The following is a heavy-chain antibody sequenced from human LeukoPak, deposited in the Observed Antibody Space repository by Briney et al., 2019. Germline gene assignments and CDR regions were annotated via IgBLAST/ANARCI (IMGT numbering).Heavy chain of an antibody. CDR1: GGSISSSSYS. J-gene: IGHJ2*01. Sequence: SETLSLTCTVSGGSISSSSYSWGWIRQPPGKGLEWIGSIYYSGSTYYNPSLKSRVTISVDTSKNQFSLKLSSVTAADTAVYYCAKYNGYKRDWYFDLWGRGTLVTVSS. D-gene: IGHD5-12*01. CDR2: IYYSGST. CDR3: AKYNGYKRDWYFDL. V-gene: IGHV4-39*01.